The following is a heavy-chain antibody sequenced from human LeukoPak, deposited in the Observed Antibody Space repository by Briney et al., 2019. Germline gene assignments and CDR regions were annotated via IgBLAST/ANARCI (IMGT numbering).Heavy chain of an antibody. D-gene: IGHD2-15*01. CDR1: GFTFRSYG. CDR2: ISYDGSNK. Sequence: GGSLRLSCAASGFTFRSYGMHWVRQAPGKGLEWVAFISYDGSNKYYADSVEGRFTISRDNSKNTLYLQMNSLRAEDTAVYYCARDFCSGGSCYPDAFDIWGQGTMVTVSS. CDR3: ARDFCSGGSCYPDAFDI. J-gene: IGHJ3*02. V-gene: IGHV3-30*03.